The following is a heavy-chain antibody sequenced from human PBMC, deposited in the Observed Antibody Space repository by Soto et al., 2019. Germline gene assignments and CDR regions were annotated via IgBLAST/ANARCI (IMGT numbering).Heavy chain of an antibody. CDR1: GYSFTSYW. CDR2: IYPGDSVT. CDR3: ARTAAAGKYYYGMDV. D-gene: IGHD6-13*01. J-gene: IGHJ6*02. Sequence: EVQLVQSGAEVKKPGESLKISCKGSGYSFTSYWFGWVRQLPGKARKLMGIIYPGDSVTRYSPSFQGQVTISADKSISTAYLQWSSLKASDTAMYYCARTAAAGKYYYGMDVWGQGTTVTVSS. V-gene: IGHV5-51*01.